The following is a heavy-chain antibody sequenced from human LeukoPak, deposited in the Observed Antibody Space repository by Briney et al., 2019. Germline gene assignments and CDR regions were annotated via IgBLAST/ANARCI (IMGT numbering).Heavy chain of an antibody. CDR3: ARVFVSAAMPAFDY. CDR2: IYYSGST. J-gene: IGHJ4*02. D-gene: IGHD2-2*01. V-gene: IGHV4-61*01. Sequence: SETLSLTCTVSRGSVSTGSYYWSWIRQPPGKGLEWIGYIYYSGSTNYNPSLKSRVTISVDTSKNQFSLKLSAVTAADTAVYYCARVFVSAAMPAFDYWGQGTLVTVSS. CDR1: RGSVSTGSYY.